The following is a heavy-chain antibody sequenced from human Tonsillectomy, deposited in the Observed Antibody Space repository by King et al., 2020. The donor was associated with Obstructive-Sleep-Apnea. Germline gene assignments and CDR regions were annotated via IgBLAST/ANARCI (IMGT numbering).Heavy chain of an antibody. D-gene: IGHD6-13*01. CDR3: ARDQGIAAAGYYYYGMDV. CDR2: INPNSGGT. CDR1: GYTFTGYY. Sequence: GQLVQSGAEVKKRGASVKVSCKASGYTFTGYYMHWVRQAPGQGLEWMGWINPNSGGTNYAQKFQGWVTMTRDTSISTAYMELSRLRSDDTAVYYCARDQGIAAAGYYYYGMDVWGQGTTVTVSS. V-gene: IGHV1-2*04. J-gene: IGHJ6*02.